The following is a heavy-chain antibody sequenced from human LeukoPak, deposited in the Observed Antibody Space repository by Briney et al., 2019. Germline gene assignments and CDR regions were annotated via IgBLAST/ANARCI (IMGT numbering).Heavy chain of an antibody. CDR2: IYYSGST. J-gene: IGHJ4*02. D-gene: IGHD6-19*01. CDR3: ARDREVAVAGTDY. V-gene: IGHV4-30-4*08. Sequence: PSQTLSLTCTVSGGSVSSGDYYWSWIRQPPGKGLEWIGYIYYSGSTYYNPSLKSRVTISVDTSKNQFSLKLSSVTAADTAVYYCARDREVAVAGTDYWGQGTLVTVSS. CDR1: GGSVSSGDYY.